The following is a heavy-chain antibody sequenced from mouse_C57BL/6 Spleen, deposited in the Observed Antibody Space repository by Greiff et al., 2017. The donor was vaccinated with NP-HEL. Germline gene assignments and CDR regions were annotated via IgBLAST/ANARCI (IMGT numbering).Heavy chain of an antibody. J-gene: IGHJ1*03. Sequence: VKLQESGPELVKPGASVKISCKASGYAFSSSWMNWVKQRPGKGLEWIGRIYPGDGDTNYNGKFKGKATLTADKSSSTAYMQLSSLTSEDSAVYFCARCPNYYGSSYRYFDVWGTGTTVTVSS. CDR3: ARCPNYYGSSYRYFDV. V-gene: IGHV1-82*01. CDR2: IYPGDGDT. CDR1: GYAFSSSW. D-gene: IGHD1-1*01.